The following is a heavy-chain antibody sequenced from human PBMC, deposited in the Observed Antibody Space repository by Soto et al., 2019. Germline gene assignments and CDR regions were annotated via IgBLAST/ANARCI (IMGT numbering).Heavy chain of an antibody. CDR1: GDSVSSNSAA. V-gene: IGHV6-1*01. CDR2: TYYRSKWYN. Sequence: PSQTLSLTCAISGDSVSSNSAAWNWIRQSPSRGLEWLGRTYYRSKWYNDYAVSVKSRITINPGTSKNQFSLQLNSVTPEDTAVYYCARDPWSGLRFLEWLPLPYYYYGMDVWGQGTTVTVSS. J-gene: IGHJ6*02. CDR3: ARDPWSGLRFLEWLPLPYYYYGMDV. D-gene: IGHD3-3*01.